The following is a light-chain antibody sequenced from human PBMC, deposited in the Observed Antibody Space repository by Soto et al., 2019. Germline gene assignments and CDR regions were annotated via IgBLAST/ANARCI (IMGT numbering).Light chain of an antibody. CDR3: QACDISTAV. V-gene: IGLV3-1*01. J-gene: IGLJ2*01. CDR1: KLGDKY. Sequence: SSELTQPPSVSVSPGQTASITCSGDKLGDKYACWYQQKPGQSPVLVIYQDTKRPSGIPERFSASNSGTTATLTISGTQAMDEADYYCQACDISTAVFGGGTKLTVL. CDR2: QDT.